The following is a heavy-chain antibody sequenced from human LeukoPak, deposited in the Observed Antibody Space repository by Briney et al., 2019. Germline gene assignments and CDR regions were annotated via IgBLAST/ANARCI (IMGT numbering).Heavy chain of an antibody. D-gene: IGHD6-19*01. Sequence: GASVKVSCKASGYTFTGYYMHWVRQAPGQGLEWMGWINPNSGGTNYAQKFQGRVTMTRDTSISTAYMELSRLRSDDTAVYYCAREQVAATNWFDPWGQGTLVTVSS. CDR2: INPNSGGT. V-gene: IGHV1-2*02. CDR1: GYTFTGYY. CDR3: AREQVAATNWFDP. J-gene: IGHJ5*02.